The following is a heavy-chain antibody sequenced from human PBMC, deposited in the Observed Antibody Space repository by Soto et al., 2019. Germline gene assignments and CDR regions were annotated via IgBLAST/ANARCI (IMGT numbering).Heavy chain of an antibody. CDR2: IYPGDSDT. CDR1: GYSFTSYW. V-gene: IGHV5-51*01. Sequence: PGESLKISCKGSGYSFTSYWIGWVRQMPGKGLEWMGIIYPGDSDTRYSPSFQGQVTISADKSISTAYLQWSSLKASDTAMYYCASGYSSGWPRHNPDAFDIWGQGTMVTVSS. J-gene: IGHJ3*02. D-gene: IGHD6-19*01. CDR3: ASGYSSGWPRHNPDAFDI.